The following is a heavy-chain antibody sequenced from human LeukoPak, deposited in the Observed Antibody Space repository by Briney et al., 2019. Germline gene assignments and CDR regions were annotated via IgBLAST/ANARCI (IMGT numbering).Heavy chain of an antibody. CDR2: INPNSGGT. D-gene: IGHD6-19*01. Sequence: GASVKVSCKASGYTFTGYYMHWVRQAPGQGLEWMGRINPNSGGTNYAQKFQGRVTMTRDTSTSTAYMELSRLRSDDTAVYYCARYRAVAGTYYYGMDVWGQGTTVTVSS. V-gene: IGHV1-2*06. CDR3: ARYRAVAGTYYYGMDV. CDR1: GYTFTGYY. J-gene: IGHJ6*02.